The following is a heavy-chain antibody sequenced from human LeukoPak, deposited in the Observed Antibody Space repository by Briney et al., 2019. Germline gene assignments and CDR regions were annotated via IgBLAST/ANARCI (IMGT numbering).Heavy chain of an antibody. V-gene: IGHV1-18*01. Sequence: GASVKVSCKASGYTFTSYGISWVRQAPGQGLEWMGWISAYNGNTNYAQKLQGRVTMTTDTSTSTAYMELRSLRSDDTAVYYCARDTYYYDSSGSDAFDIWGQGTMVTVSS. D-gene: IGHD3-22*01. J-gene: IGHJ3*02. CDR3: ARDTYYYDSSGSDAFDI. CDR1: GYTFTSYG. CDR2: ISAYNGNT.